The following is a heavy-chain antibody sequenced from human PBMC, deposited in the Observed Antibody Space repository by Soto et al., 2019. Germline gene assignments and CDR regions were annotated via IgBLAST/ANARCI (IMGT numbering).Heavy chain of an antibody. Sequence: QVQLVQSGXXXXXXGSSVRVSCKASGDTFTFYSINWVRQAPGLGLEWMGRINPILSMSNYAQRFQGRVTMTADKSTRTAYMELSSLRSEDTAMYYCASSYGSGYRAFDYWGQGALVTVSS. CDR3: ASSYGSGYRAFDY. D-gene: IGHD3-10*01. V-gene: IGHV1-69*02. CDR2: INPILSMS. J-gene: IGHJ4*02. CDR1: GDTFTFYS.